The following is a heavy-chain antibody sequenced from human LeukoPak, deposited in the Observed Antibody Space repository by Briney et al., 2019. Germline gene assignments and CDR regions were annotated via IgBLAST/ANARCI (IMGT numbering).Heavy chain of an antibody. V-gene: IGHV3-23*01. J-gene: IGHJ4*02. Sequence: GGSLRLSCAASGFTFSSYAMRWVRQARGKGLEWVSAISGSGGSTYYADSVKGRFTISRDNSKNTLYLQMNSLRAEDTAVYYCAKGGVLRYFDWLLYIYWGQGTLVTVSS. CDR3: AKGGVLRYFDWLLYIY. CDR1: GFTFSSYA. D-gene: IGHD3-9*01. CDR2: ISGSGGST.